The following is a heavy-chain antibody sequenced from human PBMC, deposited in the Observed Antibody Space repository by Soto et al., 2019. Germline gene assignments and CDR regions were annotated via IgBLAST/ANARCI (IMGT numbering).Heavy chain of an antibody. CDR3: AKDDERYSSSSTCLSGKDV. V-gene: IGHV3-23*01. CDR2: ISGSGGST. Sequence: EVQLLESGGHMVQPGGSLSLSCATSGLSFNYYAINWVRQAPGKGLEWVSSISGSGGSTYYADSVKGRVTISRDNFKNTLFLQMNSLRANDAAVYYCAKDDERYSSSSTCLSGKDVWGQVSTVNVSA. CDR1: GLSFNYYA. J-gene: IGHJ6*01. D-gene: IGHD2-2*01.